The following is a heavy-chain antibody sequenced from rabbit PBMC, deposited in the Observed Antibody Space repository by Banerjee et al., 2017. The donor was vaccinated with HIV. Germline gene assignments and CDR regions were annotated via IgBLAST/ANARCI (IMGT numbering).Heavy chain of an antibody. Sequence: QEQLKETGGGLVQPGGSLTLSCKASGFDFSGCYMSWVRQAPGKGLEWIGCIYTGSGSTYYASWAKGRFTISKTSSPTVTLQMTSLTAADTATYFCVRETETYAGYAGYGYYFDLWGQGTLVT. CDR2: IYTGSGST. D-gene: IGHD7-1*01. J-gene: IGHJ4*01. V-gene: IGHV1S45*01. CDR3: VRETETYAGYAGYGYYFDL. CDR1: GFDFSGCYM.